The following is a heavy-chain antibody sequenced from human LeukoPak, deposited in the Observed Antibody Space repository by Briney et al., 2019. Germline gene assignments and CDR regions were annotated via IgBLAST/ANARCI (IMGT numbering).Heavy chain of an antibody. V-gene: IGHV1-2*06. CDR2: INPNSGGT. Sequence: ASVKVSCKASGYTFTGYYMHWVRQAPGQGLEWMGRINPNSGGTNYAQKFQGRVTMTRDTAISTAYMELSRLRSADPAVYYCARVREYSGIWGQGTMVTVSS. D-gene: IGHD1-26*01. J-gene: IGHJ3*02. CDR1: GYTFTGYY. CDR3: ARVREYSGI.